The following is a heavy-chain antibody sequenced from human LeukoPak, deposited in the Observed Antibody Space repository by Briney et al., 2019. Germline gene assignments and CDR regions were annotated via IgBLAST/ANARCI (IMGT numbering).Heavy chain of an antibody. J-gene: IGHJ4*02. V-gene: IGHV3-66*01. CDR3: VKYRRDYYGSGSTDY. Sequence: PGGSLRLSCAASGFTVSTNYMSWVRQAPGKGLEWVSIIYSGGSTYYADSVKGRFTISRDISQNTLYLQMSSLRTEDTAIYYCVKYRRDYYGSGSTDYWGQGTLVTVSS. CDR2: IYSGGST. D-gene: IGHD3-10*01. CDR1: GFTVSTNY.